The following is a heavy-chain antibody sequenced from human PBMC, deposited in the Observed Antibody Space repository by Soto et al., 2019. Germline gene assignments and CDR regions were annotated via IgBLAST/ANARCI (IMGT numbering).Heavy chain of an antibody. V-gene: IGHV4-59*13. D-gene: IGHD2-21*01. Sequence: PSETLSLTCTVSGGSISGSYWSWIRQTPGKVLEWVGYIHYSGSSNYNPSLKSRVTMSVDPAKNQFSLKLSPVTAADTAVYYCARRRDCSGYLDYWGQGMLVTVSS. J-gene: IGHJ4*02. CDR1: GGSISGSY. CDR3: ARRRDCSGYLDY. CDR2: IHYSGSS.